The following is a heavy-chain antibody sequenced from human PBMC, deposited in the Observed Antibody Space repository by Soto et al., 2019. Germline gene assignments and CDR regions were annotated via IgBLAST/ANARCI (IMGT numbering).Heavy chain of an antibody. CDR2: ISYDGSNK. Sequence: PGGSLRLSCAASGFTFGSYGVHWVRQAPGKGLEWVAVISYDGSNKYYADSVKGRFTISRDNSKNTLYLQMNSLRAEDTAVYYCAKDRVVGATYREYYYYYYGMDVWGQGTTVTVSS. D-gene: IGHD1-26*01. V-gene: IGHV3-30*18. CDR3: AKDRVVGATYREYYYYYYGMDV. J-gene: IGHJ6*02. CDR1: GFTFGSYG.